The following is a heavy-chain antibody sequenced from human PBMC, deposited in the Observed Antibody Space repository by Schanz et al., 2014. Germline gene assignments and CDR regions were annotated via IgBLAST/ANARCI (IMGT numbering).Heavy chain of an antibody. CDR2: IYYSGNT. D-gene: IGHD2-2*01. Sequence: QVHLQQWGAGLLQPSETLSLTCTVSGGSISTSNHYWGWIRQPPGKGLEWIGSIYYSGNTYYNPSLRSRVTISADTSKNQFSLKLSSVTAADTAVYYCARQNLGYCSSTDCKNWFDPWGQGTLVTVSS. CDR3: ARQNLGYCSSTDCKNWFDP. CDR1: GGSISTSNHY. J-gene: IGHJ5*02. V-gene: IGHV4-39*01.